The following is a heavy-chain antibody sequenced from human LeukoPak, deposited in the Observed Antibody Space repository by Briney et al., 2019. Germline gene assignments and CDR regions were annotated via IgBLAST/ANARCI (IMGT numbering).Heavy chain of an antibody. CDR2: IIPIFGTA. Sequence: SVKVSCKASGGTFISYAFSWVRQAPGQGLEWMGRIIPIFGTANYAQKFQGRVTITTDESTSTAYMELSSLRSEDTAVYYCARSVRLGSWYFDLWGRGTLVTVSS. J-gene: IGHJ2*01. CDR1: GGTFISYA. D-gene: IGHD6-6*01. V-gene: IGHV1-69*05. CDR3: ARSVRLGSWYFDL.